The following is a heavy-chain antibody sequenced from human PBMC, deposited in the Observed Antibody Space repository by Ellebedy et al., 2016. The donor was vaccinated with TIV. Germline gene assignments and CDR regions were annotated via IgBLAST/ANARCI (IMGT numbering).Heavy chain of an antibody. Sequence: GESLKISCSGYGYIFTEYRMMWVRQAPGKGLEWVSTISARSSYIYYKDSVKGRFTISRDDAKKSLHLQMNSLRVEDTAVYFCARFNEYDTFIEYWGRGTLVTVSS. J-gene: IGHJ4*01. V-gene: IGHV3-21*01. D-gene: IGHD1-1*01. CDR3: ARFNEYDTFIEY. CDR1: GYIFTEYR. CDR2: ISARSSYI.